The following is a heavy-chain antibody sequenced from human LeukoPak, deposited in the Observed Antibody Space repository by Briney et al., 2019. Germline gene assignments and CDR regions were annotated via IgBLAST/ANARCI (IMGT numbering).Heavy chain of an antibody. D-gene: IGHD2-15*01. Sequence: PSETLSLTCTVSGGSISSYYWSWIRQPPGKGLEWIGYIYYSGSTNYNPSLKRRVTISVDTSKNQFSLKLSSVTAADTAVYYCARAGFEGYCSGGSCYSVWFDPWGQGTLVTVSS. CDR2: IYYSGST. CDR1: GGSISSYY. J-gene: IGHJ5*02. V-gene: IGHV4-59*01. CDR3: ARAGFEGYCSGGSCYSVWFDP.